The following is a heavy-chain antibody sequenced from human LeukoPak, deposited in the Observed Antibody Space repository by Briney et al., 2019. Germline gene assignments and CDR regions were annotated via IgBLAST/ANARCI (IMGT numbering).Heavy chain of an antibody. CDR3: TTDPLSYYDSSGYFDY. D-gene: IGHD3-22*01. Sequence: GGSLRLSCAASGFTFSNAWMSWVRQAPGKGLEWVGRIKSKTDGGTTDYAAPVKGRFTISRDGSKNTLYLQMNSLKTEDTAEYHCTTDPLSYYDSSGYFDYWGQGTRVTVSS. CDR1: GFTFSNAW. J-gene: IGHJ4*02. CDR2: IKSKTDGGTT. V-gene: IGHV3-15*01.